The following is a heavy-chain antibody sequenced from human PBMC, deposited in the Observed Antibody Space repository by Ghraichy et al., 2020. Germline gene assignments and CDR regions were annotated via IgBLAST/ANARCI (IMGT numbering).Heavy chain of an antibody. D-gene: IGHD6-13*01. Sequence: SETLSLTCTVSGGSISSSSYYWGWIRQPPRKGLEWIGSIYYSGSTYYNPSLKSRVTISVDTSKNQFSLKLSSVTAADTAVYYCARSGTGYSSSWPPYYYYYMDVWGKGTTVTVSS. CDR1: GGSISSSSYY. J-gene: IGHJ6*03. V-gene: IGHV4-39*07. CDR3: ARSGTGYSSSWPPYYYYYMDV. CDR2: IYYSGST.